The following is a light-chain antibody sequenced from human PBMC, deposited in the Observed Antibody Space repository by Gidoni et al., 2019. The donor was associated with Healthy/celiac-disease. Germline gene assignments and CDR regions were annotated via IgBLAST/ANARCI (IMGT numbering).Light chain of an antibody. Sequence: EIVMTQSPATLSVSPGERATLSCRASQSVSSNLAWYQQKPGQAHRLLSYGASTRATGIPARFSGSGSGKEFTLTVSSLQSEDFAVYYCQQYNNWLLWTFGQGTKVEIK. CDR2: GAS. CDR3: QQYNNWLLWT. J-gene: IGKJ1*01. CDR1: QSVSSN. V-gene: IGKV3-15*01.